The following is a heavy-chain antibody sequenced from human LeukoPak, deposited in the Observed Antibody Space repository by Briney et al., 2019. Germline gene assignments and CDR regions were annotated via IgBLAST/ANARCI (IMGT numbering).Heavy chain of an antibody. CDR2: IHRDGRT. Sequence: SETLSLTCAVSGVSISSSEWWIWVRQPPGQGLEWIGEIHRDGRTRYNPSLKSRVTMSMDYSKNQFSLSVTSVTAADTAIYYCGKTDIYFNPIDYWGPGSLVAVSS. D-gene: IGHD3-9*01. V-gene: IGHV4-4*02. CDR3: GKTDIYFNPIDY. J-gene: IGHJ4*02. CDR1: GVSISSSEW.